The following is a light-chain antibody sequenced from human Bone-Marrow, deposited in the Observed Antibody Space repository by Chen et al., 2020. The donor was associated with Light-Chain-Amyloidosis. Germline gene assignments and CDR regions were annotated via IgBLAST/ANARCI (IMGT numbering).Light chain of an antibody. CDR1: SRDVGGDNH. CDR3: SSYTSTNPLV. J-gene: IGLJ1*01. V-gene: IGLV2-14*01. CDR2: EVT. Sequence: QSALTPPASVSGSPVQSITISCTGTSRDVGGDNHVSWYQQHPDKAPKLMIYEVTNRPSWVPDRFSGSKSDNTASLTISGLQTEDEADYFCSSYTSTNPLVFGSGTRVTVL.